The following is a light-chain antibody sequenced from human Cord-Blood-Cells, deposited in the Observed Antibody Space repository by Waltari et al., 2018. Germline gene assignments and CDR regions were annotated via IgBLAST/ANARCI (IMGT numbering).Light chain of an antibody. CDR1: QSIGKY. CDR2: ASS. V-gene: IGKV3-20*01. J-gene: IGKJ1*01. CDR3: QKNEALPGR. Sequence: EIVLTQSPATLSLSPGERATLSCRASQSIGKYLIWYQQKPGQAPRLLIYASSIRATGIPDRFSGSGSGTVLSLTISSLGPDEFAVYYGQKNEALPGRFGQGSKVEIK.